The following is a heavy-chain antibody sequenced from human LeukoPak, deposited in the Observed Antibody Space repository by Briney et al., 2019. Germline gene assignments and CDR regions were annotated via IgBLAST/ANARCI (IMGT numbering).Heavy chain of an antibody. V-gene: IGHV3-30*18. CDR1: GFTFRTYG. D-gene: IGHD3-22*01. CDR3: AKAGAYRFEQDYYDSSGYYLDY. Sequence: GRSLRLSCEASGFTFRTYGMHWVRQAPGKGLEWVALMSYDGTNKDYTDSVKGRFTISRDNSKNTLYLQMNSLRTDDTAVYYCAKAGAYRFEQDYYDSSGYYLDYWGQGTLVTVSS. CDR2: MSYDGTNK. J-gene: IGHJ4*02.